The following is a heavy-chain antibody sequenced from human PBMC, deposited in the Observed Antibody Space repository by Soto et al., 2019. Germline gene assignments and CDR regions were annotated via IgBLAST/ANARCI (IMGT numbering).Heavy chain of an antibody. Sequence: PKISCKGPGYSFTSYWISWVRQMPGKGLEWMGRIDPSDSYTNYSPSFQGHVTISADKSISTAYLQWSSLKASDTAMYYCARRSRGYSYDTYGMDVWGQGTTVTVSS. CDR2: IDPSDSYT. CDR1: GYSFTSYW. V-gene: IGHV5-10-1*01. CDR3: ARRSRGYSYDTYGMDV. J-gene: IGHJ6*02. D-gene: IGHD5-18*01.